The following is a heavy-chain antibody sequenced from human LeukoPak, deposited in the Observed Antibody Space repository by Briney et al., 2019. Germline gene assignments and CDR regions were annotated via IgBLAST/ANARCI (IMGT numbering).Heavy chain of an antibody. V-gene: IGHV3-73*01. Sequence: GGSLRLSCAASGFTFSGSAMHWVRQASGKGLEWVGRIRSEANSYATAYAASVKGRFTISRDDSKNTAYLQMNSLKTEDTAVYYCTRHQAVPGWGQGTLVTVSS. D-gene: IGHD6-19*01. J-gene: IGHJ4*02. CDR3: TRHQAVPG. CDR1: GFTFSGSA. CDR2: IRSEANSYAT.